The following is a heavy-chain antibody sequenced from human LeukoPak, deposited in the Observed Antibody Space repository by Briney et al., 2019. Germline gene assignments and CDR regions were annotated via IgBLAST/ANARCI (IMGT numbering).Heavy chain of an antibody. D-gene: IGHD3-3*01. V-gene: IGHV1-2*02. CDR1: GYTFTGYY. CDR3: ARDPNTIFGGAPSMDV. Sequence: ASVKVSCKASGYTFTGYYMHWVRQAPGQGLEWMGWINPNSGGTNYAQKFQGRVTMTRDTSISTAYMELSRLRSDDTAVYYCARDPNTIFGGAPSMDVWGKGTTVTVSS. J-gene: IGHJ6*03. CDR2: INPNSGGT.